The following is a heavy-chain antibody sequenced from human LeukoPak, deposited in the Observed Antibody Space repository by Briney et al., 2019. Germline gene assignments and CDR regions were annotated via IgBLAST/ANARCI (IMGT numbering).Heavy chain of an antibody. CDR2: MYNSGST. V-gene: IGHV4-59*01. D-gene: IGHD3-10*01. CDR1: GGSISSYH. CDR3: ASGPGGFGAREYWFDP. Sequence: SETLSLTCTVSGGSISSYHWSWFRQAPGKGLEGIGYMYNSGSTNFNPSLKSRVTISVDTSKNQFSLKLSSVTAADTAVYYCASGPGGFGAREYWFDPWGQGTLVTVSS. J-gene: IGHJ5*02.